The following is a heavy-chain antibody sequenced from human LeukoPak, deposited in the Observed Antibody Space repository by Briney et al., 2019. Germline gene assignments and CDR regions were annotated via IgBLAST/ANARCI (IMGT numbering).Heavy chain of an antibody. CDR3: ATTAMADNWFDP. D-gene: IGHD5-18*01. Sequence: SETLSLTCAVYGGSFSGYYWSWIRQPPGKGLEWIGEINHSGSTNYNPSLKSRVTISVDTSKNQFSLKLSSVTAADTAVYYCATTAMADNWFDPWGQGTLVAVSS. V-gene: IGHV4-34*01. CDR1: GGSFSGYY. J-gene: IGHJ5*02. CDR2: INHSGST.